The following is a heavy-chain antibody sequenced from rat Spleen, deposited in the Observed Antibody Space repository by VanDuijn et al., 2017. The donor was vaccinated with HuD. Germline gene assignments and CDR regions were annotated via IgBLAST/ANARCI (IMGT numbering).Heavy chain of an antibody. Sequence: QVQLKESGPGLVQPSQTLSLTCTVSGFSLSNYGVIWVRQPPGKGLEWMGVIWGNGDTDYSSGIKSRLSISRDSSKSQVFLKMNSLQTEDSAMYFCARGSAFFDHWGQGVMVTVSS. CDR1: GFSLSNYG. J-gene: IGHJ2*01. CDR2: IWGNGDT. CDR3: ARGSAFFDH. V-gene: IGHV2-13*01. D-gene: IGHD3-3*01.